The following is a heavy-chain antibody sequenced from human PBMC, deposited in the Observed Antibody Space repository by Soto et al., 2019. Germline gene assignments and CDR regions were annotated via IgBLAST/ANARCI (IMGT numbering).Heavy chain of an antibody. CDR3: AREPRYSGSPCYFDY. J-gene: IGHJ4*02. CDR2: IYYSGST. V-gene: IGHV4-30-4*01. Sequence: QVQLQESGPGLVKPSQTLSLTCTVSGGSISSGDYYWSWIRQPPGKGLEWIGYIYYSGSTYYNPSLKSRVTISVDTSKNQFSLKLSSVTAADTAVYYCAREPRYSGSPCYFDYWGQGTLVTVSS. CDR1: GGSISSGDYY. D-gene: IGHD1-26*01.